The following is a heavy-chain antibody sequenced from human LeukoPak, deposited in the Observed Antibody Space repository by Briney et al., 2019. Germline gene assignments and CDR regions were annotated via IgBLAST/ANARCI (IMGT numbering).Heavy chain of an antibody. J-gene: IGHJ4*02. CDR2: INPNDGGT. D-gene: IGHD4-17*01. CDR1: GYTFTDYH. V-gene: IGHV1-2*02. Sequence: ASVKVSCKASGYTFTDYHMHWVRQAAGQGLECMGWINPNDGGTYSAQKFQGRVTLTRDTSMSTAYMELSRLRSDDTAVYYCARYRTTMTPNAGYWGQGTLVTVSS. CDR3: ARYRTTMTPNAGY.